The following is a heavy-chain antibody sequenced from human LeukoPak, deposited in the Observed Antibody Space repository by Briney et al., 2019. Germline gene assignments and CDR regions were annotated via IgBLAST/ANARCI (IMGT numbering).Heavy chain of an antibody. Sequence: PSETLSLTCTVSGGSISSYYWSWIRQPPGKGLEWIGYIYYSGSTNYNPSLKSRVTMSVDMSKNQFSLRLSSETAADTAVYYCARSYGDYVNFDYWGQGTLVTVSS. CDR1: GGSISSYY. D-gene: IGHD4-17*01. V-gene: IGHV4-59*01. CDR2: IYYSGST. CDR3: ARSYGDYVNFDY. J-gene: IGHJ4*02.